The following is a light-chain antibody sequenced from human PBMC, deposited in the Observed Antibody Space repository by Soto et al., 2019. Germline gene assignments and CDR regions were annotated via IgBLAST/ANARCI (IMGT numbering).Light chain of an antibody. CDR3: QSYDSSLSGL. CDR2: GNS. J-gene: IGLJ1*01. V-gene: IGLV1-40*01. CDR1: SSNIGAGYD. Sequence: QSVLTQPPSVSGAPGQRGTISCTGSSSNIGAGYDVHWYQQLPGTAPKLLIYGNSNRPSGVPDRFSGSKSGTSASLAITGLQAEDEADYYCQSYDSSLSGLFGTGTKVXVL.